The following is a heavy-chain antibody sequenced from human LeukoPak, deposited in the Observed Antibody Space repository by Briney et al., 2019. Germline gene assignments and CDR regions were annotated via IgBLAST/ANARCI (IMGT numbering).Heavy chain of an antibody. Sequence: GGSLRLSCAASGFTFSSYAMTWVRQAPGKGLEWVSVISGSGGSTYYADSVKGRFTISRDNSKNTLYLLMNSLRAEDTAVYYCATYSILNAREFRYWGQGTLVTVTS. CDR3: ATYSILNAREFRY. CDR1: GFTFSSYA. J-gene: IGHJ1*01. D-gene: IGHD4-11*01. CDR2: ISGSGGST. V-gene: IGHV3-23*01.